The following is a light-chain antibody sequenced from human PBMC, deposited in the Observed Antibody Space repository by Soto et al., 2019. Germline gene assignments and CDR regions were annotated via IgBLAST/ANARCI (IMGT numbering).Light chain of an antibody. J-gene: IGLJ1*01. Sequence: QSALTQPSSGSGSPGQSITISCTGTSSDVGSYNLVSWYQQHPDKAPKLMIYEGSKRPSGVSNRFSGSKSGNTASLTISGLQAEDEADYYCCSYAGSSTPYVFGTGTKVTVL. CDR2: EGS. V-gene: IGLV2-23*01. CDR1: SSDVGSYNL. CDR3: CSYAGSSTPYV.